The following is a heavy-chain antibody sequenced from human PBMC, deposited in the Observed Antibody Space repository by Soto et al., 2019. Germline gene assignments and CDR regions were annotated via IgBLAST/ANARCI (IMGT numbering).Heavy chain of an antibody. Sequence: GGSLRLSCAASGFTVSSNYMSWVRQAPGKGLEWVSVIYSGGSTYYADSVKGRFTISRHNSKNTLYLQMNSLRAEDTAVYYCAKDKGDNYGSGSYYNPPDYYYYGMDVWGQGTTVTVSS. V-gene: IGHV3-53*04. J-gene: IGHJ6*02. CDR2: IYSGGST. CDR1: GFTVSSNY. D-gene: IGHD3-10*01. CDR3: AKDKGDNYGSGSYYNPPDYYYYGMDV.